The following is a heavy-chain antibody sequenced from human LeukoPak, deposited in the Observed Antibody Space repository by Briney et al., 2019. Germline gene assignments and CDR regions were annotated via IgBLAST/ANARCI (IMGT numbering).Heavy chain of an antibody. CDR2: ISIGSETR. CDR3: ARDRGSITMVRGVNYY. Sequence: GGSLRLSCEASGFSFSSHSMNWVRQAPGKGLEWVSYISIGSETRYHADSVKGRFTISRDNAKNSLFLQMNSLRAEDTAVYYCARDRGSITMVRGVNYYWGQGTLVTVSS. V-gene: IGHV3-48*04. D-gene: IGHD3-10*01. J-gene: IGHJ4*02. CDR1: GFSFSSHS.